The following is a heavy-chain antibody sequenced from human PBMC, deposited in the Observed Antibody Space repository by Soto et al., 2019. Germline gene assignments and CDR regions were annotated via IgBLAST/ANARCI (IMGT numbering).Heavy chain of an antibody. Sequence: GGSLRLSCSASGFTFRSYAMHWVRQAPGKGLEYVSSISTNGGSTHYADSVKGRFTISRDNSKNTQYLQMSSLRADDTAVYYSVKGEYYYDSSGYYPFDYWGQGTLVTVSS. CDR1: GFTFRSYA. CDR2: ISTNGGST. CDR3: VKGEYYYDSSGYYPFDY. D-gene: IGHD3-22*01. J-gene: IGHJ4*02. V-gene: IGHV3-64D*06.